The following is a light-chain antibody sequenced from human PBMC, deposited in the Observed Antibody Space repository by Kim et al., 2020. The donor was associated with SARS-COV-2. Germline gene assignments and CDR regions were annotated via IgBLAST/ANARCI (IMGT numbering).Light chain of an antibody. CDR1: SGDVGGYTY. CDR2: DVS. J-gene: IGLJ2*01. CDR3: SSYTSSSTVV. Sequence: GQSLTISCPGTSGDVGGYTYVSWYQQHPGTAPKLMIYDVSNRPSGVSNRFSGSKSGNTASLTISGLQAVDEADYYCSSYTSSSTVVFGGGTQLTVL. V-gene: IGLV2-14*03.